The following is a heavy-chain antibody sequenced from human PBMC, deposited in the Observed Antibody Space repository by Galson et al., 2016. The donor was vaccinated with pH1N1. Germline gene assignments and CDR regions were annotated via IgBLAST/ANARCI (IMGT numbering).Heavy chain of an antibody. CDR3: ARPQSLATPAFFFDS. Sequence: QSGAEVKKPGESLKISCRASGYTFTNYWIGWVRQVPGKGLEWMAIIYPGDSDARYSPSFQGRVTISADKSISTAYLHWSSLKASDTAIYYFARPQSLATPAFFFDSWGRGTLVTVSS. CDR1: GYTFTNYW. V-gene: IGHV5-51*03. CDR2: IYPGDSDA. J-gene: IGHJ4*02. D-gene: IGHD6-13*01.